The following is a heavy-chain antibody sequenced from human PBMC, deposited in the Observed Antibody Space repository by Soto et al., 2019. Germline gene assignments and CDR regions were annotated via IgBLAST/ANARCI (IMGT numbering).Heavy chain of an antibody. CDR3: ARSMVGGVKWFDP. CDR1: GGSISSSSYY. V-gene: IGHV4-39*01. Sequence: QLQLQESGPGLVKPSETLSLTCTVSGGSISSSSYYWGWIRQPPGNGLEWIGSIYYSGSTHHNPSLRSRVAISVDTSNHQSSLKLSSVTAADAAVYYCARSMVGGVKWFDPWGQGTLVTVSS. D-gene: IGHD3-10*01. CDR2: IYYSGST. J-gene: IGHJ5*02.